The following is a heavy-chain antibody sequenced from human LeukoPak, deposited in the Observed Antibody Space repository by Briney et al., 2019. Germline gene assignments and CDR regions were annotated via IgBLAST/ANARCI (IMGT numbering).Heavy chain of an antibody. D-gene: IGHD1-26*01. V-gene: IGHV3-21*01. Sequence: GGSLRLSSAASGFTFNSYSMNWVRPAPGKGLEWFSSISSSSSYIYYADSVKGLFTISRDNAKNSLYLQMNSLRAEDTAVYYCARGRELRREAFDIWGQGTMVTVSS. CDR1: GFTFNSYS. CDR2: ISSSSSYI. CDR3: ARGRELRREAFDI. J-gene: IGHJ3*02.